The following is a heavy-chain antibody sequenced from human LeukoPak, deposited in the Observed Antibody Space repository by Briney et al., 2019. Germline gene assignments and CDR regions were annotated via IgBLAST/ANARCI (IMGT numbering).Heavy chain of an antibody. J-gene: IGHJ4*02. Sequence: PGGSLRLSCAASGFTFSSYGMRWVRQAPGKGLEWVAFIRYDGSNKYYADSVKGRFTISRDNSKNTLYLQMNSLRAEDTAAYYCAKDLPPFAGVVVPAGTEWGQGTLVTVSS. V-gene: IGHV3-30*02. CDR2: IRYDGSNK. D-gene: IGHD2-2*01. CDR1: GFTFSSYG. CDR3: AKDLPPFAGVVVPAGTE.